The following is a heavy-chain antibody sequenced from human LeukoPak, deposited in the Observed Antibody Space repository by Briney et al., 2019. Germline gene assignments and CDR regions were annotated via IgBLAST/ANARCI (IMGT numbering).Heavy chain of an antibody. J-gene: IGHJ4*02. Sequence: PSQTLSLTCTVSGGSISSGSYYWSWIRQPAGKGLEWIGRIYTSGSTNYNPSLKSRVTISVDRSKNQFSLKLSSVTAADTAVYYCARESYGSSWTDYWGQGTLVTVSS. CDR1: GGSISSGSYY. CDR3: ARESYGSSWTDY. V-gene: IGHV4-61*02. CDR2: IYTSGST. D-gene: IGHD6-13*01.